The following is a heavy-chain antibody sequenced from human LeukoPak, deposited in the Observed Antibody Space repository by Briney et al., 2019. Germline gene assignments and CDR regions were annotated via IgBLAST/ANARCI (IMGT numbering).Heavy chain of an antibody. V-gene: IGHV3-66*01. D-gene: IGHD2-2*01. CDR2: IYSGGST. Sequence: GGSLRLSCAASGFTVSSNYMSWVRQAPGKGLEWVSVIYSGGSTYYADSVKGRFTISRDNSKNTLYLQMNSLRAEDTAVYYCARGYCYNTSCYDYFDYWGQGTLVTVSS. CDR3: ARGYCYNTSCYDYFDY. J-gene: IGHJ4*02. CDR1: GFTVSSNY.